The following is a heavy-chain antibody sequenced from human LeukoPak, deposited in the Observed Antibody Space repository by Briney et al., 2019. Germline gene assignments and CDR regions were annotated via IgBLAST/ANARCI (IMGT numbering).Heavy chain of an antibody. V-gene: IGHV3-74*01. J-gene: IGHJ4*02. CDR3: ARDTDTVTTILDY. Sequence: PGGSLRLSWAASGFTFSSYWMHWVRQAPGKWLVWASRINSDGSSTSYADSVKGRFTISRDNAKNTLYLQMNSLRAEDTAVYYCARDTDTVTTILDYWGQGTLVTVSS. D-gene: IGHD4-17*01. CDR1: GFTFSSYW. CDR2: INSDGSST.